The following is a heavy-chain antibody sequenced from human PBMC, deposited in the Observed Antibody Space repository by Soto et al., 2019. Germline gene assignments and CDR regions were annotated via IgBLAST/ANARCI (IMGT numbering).Heavy chain of an antibody. J-gene: IGHJ3*02. CDR2: IYYSGST. D-gene: IGHD3-10*01. CDR1: GGSISSYY. Sequence: ASETMSHTCTVSGGSISSYYWSWIRQPPGKGLEWIGYIYYSGSTNYNPSLKSRVTISVDTSKNQFSLKLSSVTAADTAVYYCARVWGGAFDIWGQGTMVTVSS. CDR3: ARVWGGAFDI. V-gene: IGHV4-59*01.